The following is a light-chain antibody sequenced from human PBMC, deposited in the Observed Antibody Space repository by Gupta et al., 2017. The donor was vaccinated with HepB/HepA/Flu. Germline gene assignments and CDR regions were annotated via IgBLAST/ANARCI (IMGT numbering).Light chain of an antibody. CDR3: SSYTSSTYFDV. Sequence: SALTQPASVSGSPGQSITISCTGTNNDVGAYNFVSWYQQHPGKAPKLIIYDVTNRPSGVSNRFSGSKSGNTASLIISGLQAEDEADYYCSSYTSSTYFDVFGGGTKLTVL. J-gene: IGLJ3*02. V-gene: IGLV2-14*03. CDR1: NNDVGAYNF. CDR2: DVT.